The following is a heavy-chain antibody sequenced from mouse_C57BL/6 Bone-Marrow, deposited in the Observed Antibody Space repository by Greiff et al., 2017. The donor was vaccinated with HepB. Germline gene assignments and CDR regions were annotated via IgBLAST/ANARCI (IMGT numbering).Heavy chain of an antibody. CDR3: AREDYSNRYWYFDV. CDR1: GFTFSDYY. V-gene: IGHV5-16*01. Sequence: EVKVVESEGGLVQPGSSMKLSCTASGFTFSDYYMAWVRQVPEKGLEWVANINYDGSSTYYLDSLKSRFIISRDNAKNILYLQMSSLKSEDTATYYCAREDYSNRYWYFDVWGTGTTVTVSS. D-gene: IGHD2-5*01. CDR2: INYDGSST. J-gene: IGHJ1*03.